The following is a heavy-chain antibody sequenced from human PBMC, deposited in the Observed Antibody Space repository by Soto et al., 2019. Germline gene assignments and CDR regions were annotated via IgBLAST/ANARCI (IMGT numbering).Heavy chain of an antibody. D-gene: IGHD2-21*01. Sequence: GGSLRLSCVVSGFTFSDYNMNWVRLAPGKGLEWVSSISSSSISFYYADSVKGRFTVSRDNAKNSLYLQMSSLRAEDTAVCYCVRGFLYFDFWGQGALVTVSS. V-gene: IGHV3-21*01. CDR3: VRGFLYFDF. CDR2: ISSSSISF. J-gene: IGHJ4*02. CDR1: GFTFSDYN.